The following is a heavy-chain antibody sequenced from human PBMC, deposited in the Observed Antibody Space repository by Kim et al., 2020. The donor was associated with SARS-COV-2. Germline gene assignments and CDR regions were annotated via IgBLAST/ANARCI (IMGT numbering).Heavy chain of an antibody. CDR1: GGSFSGYY. J-gene: IGHJ5*02. Sequence: SETLSLTCAVYGGSFSGYYWSWIRQPPGKGLEWIGEINHSGSTNYNPSLKSRVTISVDTSKNQFSLKLSSVTAADTAVYYCARGRSVVVAATTQNWFDPWGQGTLVTVSS. CDR2: INHSGST. CDR3: ARGRSVVVAATTQNWFDP. V-gene: IGHV4-34*01. D-gene: IGHD2-15*01.